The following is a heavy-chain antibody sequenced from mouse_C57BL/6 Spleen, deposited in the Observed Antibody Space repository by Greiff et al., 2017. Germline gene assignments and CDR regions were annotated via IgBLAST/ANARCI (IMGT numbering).Heavy chain of an antibody. Sequence: DVMLVESGGGLVKPGGSLKLSCAASGFTFSSYAMSWVRQTPEKRLEWVATISDGGSYTYYPDNGKGRFTISRDNAKNNLYLQMSHLKSEDTAMYYCARASHYYDYDDEGLDYWGQGTTLTVSS. V-gene: IGHV5-4*03. J-gene: IGHJ2*01. D-gene: IGHD2-4*01. CDR2: ISDGGSYT. CDR3: ARASHYYDYDDEGLDY. CDR1: GFTFSSYA.